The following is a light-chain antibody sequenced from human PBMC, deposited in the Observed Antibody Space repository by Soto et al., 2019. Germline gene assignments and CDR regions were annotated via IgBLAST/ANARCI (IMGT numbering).Light chain of an antibody. CDR3: CSYAPISTVV. CDR1: SSDVGSYNL. Sequence: QSALTQPASVSGSPGQSITISCTGTSSDVGSYNLVSWYQQHPGKAPKLMIYEDNKRPSGVSNRFSCSKSGNTASLTISGLQAEDEAHYYCCSYAPISTVVFGGGTKLTVL. V-gene: IGLV2-23*01. CDR2: EDN. J-gene: IGLJ3*02.